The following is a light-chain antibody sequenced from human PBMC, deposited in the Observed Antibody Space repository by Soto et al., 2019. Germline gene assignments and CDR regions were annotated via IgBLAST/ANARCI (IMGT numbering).Light chain of an antibody. CDR2: KAS. CDR1: QSISSW. CDR3: QQYSNYWT. Sequence: DIQMTQSPPTLSASVEDRVTITCWASQSISSWMAWYQQKPGRAPKLLIYKASSLESGVPSRFSGSGSGTEFTLTISSLQPDDFATYYCQQYSNYWTFGQGTKVEIK. V-gene: IGKV1-5*03. J-gene: IGKJ1*01.